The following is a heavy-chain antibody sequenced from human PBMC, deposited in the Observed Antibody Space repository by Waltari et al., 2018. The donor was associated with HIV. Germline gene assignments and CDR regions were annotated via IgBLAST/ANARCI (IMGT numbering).Heavy chain of an antibody. V-gene: IGHV3-30*02. CDR1: GFTFSNYG. Sequence: QVQLVESGGGVVQPGGSLRLSCTASGFTFSNYGMYWVRQAPGKGLQWVAFIRFDGTNKYYEDAVKGRFIISRDNSKNTLSLQMHSLRAEDTAVYYCAKAPHHYDSSGPVYWGQGTLVTVSS. CDR3: AKAPHHYDSSGPVY. D-gene: IGHD3-22*01. J-gene: IGHJ4*02. CDR2: IRFDGTNK.